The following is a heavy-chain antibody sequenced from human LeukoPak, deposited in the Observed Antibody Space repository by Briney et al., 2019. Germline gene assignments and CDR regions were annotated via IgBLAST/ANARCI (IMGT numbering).Heavy chain of an antibody. D-gene: IGHD6-19*01. CDR3: ARESIAVAGEPFDI. CDR1: GGSISSYY. Sequence: SETLSLTCTVSGGSISSYYWSWIRQPPGKGLEWIGYIYYSGSTNYNPSLKSRVTISLDTSKNQFSLKLSSVTAADTAVYYCARESIAVAGEPFDIWGQGTVVTVSS. J-gene: IGHJ3*02. CDR2: IYYSGST. V-gene: IGHV4-59*12.